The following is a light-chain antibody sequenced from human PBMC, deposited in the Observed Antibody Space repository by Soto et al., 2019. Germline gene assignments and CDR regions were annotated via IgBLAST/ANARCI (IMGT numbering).Light chain of an antibody. J-gene: IGKJ5*01. V-gene: IGKV3-20*01. CDR3: QHYGSSLKT. CDR2: GAS. CDR1: RSVSSSD. Sequence: EIVLTQSPGTLSLSPGERATLSCRASRSVSSSDLAWYQQKPGQAPRLLIYGASSRATGIPDRFSGSGSGTDFTLTISRLEPEDFAVYYCQHYGSSLKTFGQGTRLEIK.